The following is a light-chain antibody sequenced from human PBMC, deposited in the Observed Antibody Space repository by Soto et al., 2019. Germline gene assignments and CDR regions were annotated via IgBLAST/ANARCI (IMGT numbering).Light chain of an antibody. CDR1: QSVSSY. Sequence: EIVLTQSPATLSLSPGERATLSCRASQSVSSYLAWYQQKPGQAPRLLIYGASSGATGIPARFSGSGSGTEFSLTICSLQSEDFAVYDCQQYNNWPLVTFGQGTKVDIK. CDR2: GAS. CDR3: QQYNNWPLVT. J-gene: IGKJ1*01. V-gene: IGKV3-15*01.